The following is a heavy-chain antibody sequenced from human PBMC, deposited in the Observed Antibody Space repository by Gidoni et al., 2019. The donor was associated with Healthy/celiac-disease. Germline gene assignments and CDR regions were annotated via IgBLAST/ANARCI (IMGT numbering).Heavy chain of an antibody. V-gene: IGHV4-59*01. CDR2: IYYSGST. CDR3: ARATTLDYYYYYMDV. CDR1: GGSISSYY. J-gene: IGHJ6*03. Sequence: QVQLQESGPGLVKPSETLSLTCTVSGGSISSYYWRWIRQPPGKGLEWIGYIYYSGSTNYNPSLKSRVTISVDTSKNQFSLKLSSVTAADTAVYYCARATTLDYYYYYMDVWGKGTTVTVSS. D-gene: IGHD1-1*01.